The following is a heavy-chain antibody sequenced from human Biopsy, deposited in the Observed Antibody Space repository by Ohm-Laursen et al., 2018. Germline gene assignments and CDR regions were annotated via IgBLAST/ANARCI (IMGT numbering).Heavy chain of an antibody. V-gene: IGHV1-69*06. CDR3: ASELLGREGYCGGRNCQIAY. CDR1: GGTLSNYA. Sequence: SVKVSCKASGGTLSNYAINWVRQAPGQGLERMGGIIPIFDTANYAQKFQDRVTITADKSTFTAYMELSSLRSEDTAVYYCASELLGREGYCGGRNCQIAYWGQGTLVTVSS. CDR2: IIPIFDTA. D-gene: IGHD2-15*01. J-gene: IGHJ4*02.